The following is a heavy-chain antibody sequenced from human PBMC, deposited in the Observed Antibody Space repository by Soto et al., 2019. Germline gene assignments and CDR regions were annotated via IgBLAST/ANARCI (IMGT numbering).Heavy chain of an antibody. Sequence: PGGSLRLSCAASGFTFSNYAMSWVRQAPGKGLEWVSTISGNGGSTYYADSVKGRFTISRDTSKNTLYLQMSSLRPEYTAVYYCAVVVVAPGFYFDYWGQGTLVTVSS. CDR1: GFTFSNYA. D-gene: IGHD2-15*01. V-gene: IGHV3-23*01. CDR2: ISGNGGST. J-gene: IGHJ4*02. CDR3: AVVVVAPGFYFDY.